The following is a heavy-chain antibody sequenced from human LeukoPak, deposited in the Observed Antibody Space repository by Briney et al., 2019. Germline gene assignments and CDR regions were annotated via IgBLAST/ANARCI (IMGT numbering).Heavy chain of an antibody. V-gene: IGHV3-7*03. CDR1: GFTFSTYW. CDR3: ARDVLGRSGEQLDY. D-gene: IGHD3-3*01. CDR2: IKEDGSLK. J-gene: IGHJ4*02. Sequence: GGSLRLSCATSGFTFSTYWMTWVRQAPGKGLEWVANIKEDGSLKYYVDSVKGRFTISRDNAKNSLYLQMSSLRVEDTAVYYCARDVLGRSGEQLDYWGQGTLVTVSS.